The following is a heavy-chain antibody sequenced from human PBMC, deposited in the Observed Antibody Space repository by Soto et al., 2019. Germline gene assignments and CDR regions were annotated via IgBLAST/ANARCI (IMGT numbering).Heavy chain of an antibody. J-gene: IGHJ4*02. CDR2: ISAYNGNT. D-gene: IGHD6-19*01. Sequence: ASVKVSCKAPGYTFTSYGISWVRQAPGQGLEWMGWISAYNGNTNYAQKLQGRVTMTTDTSTSTAYMELRSLRSDDTAVYYCAREQWLVTRSSFDYWGQGTLVTVSS. CDR3: AREQWLVTRSSFDY. CDR1: GYTFTSYG. V-gene: IGHV1-18*01.